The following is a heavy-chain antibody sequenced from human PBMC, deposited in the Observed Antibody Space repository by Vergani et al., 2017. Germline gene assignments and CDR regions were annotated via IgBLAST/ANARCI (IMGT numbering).Heavy chain of an antibody. D-gene: IGHD6-25*01. CDR3: ARVAPYSGSSGY. Sequence: QLQLQESGPGLVKPSETLSLTCTVSGGSISSSSYYWGWIRQPPGKGLEWIGSIYYSGSTYYNPSLKRRVTISIDTSKNPFSLKLSSVTAADTAVYYCARVAPYSGSSGYWGQGTLVTVSA. CDR1: GGSISSSSYY. J-gene: IGHJ4*02. V-gene: IGHV4-39*07. CDR2: IYYSGST.